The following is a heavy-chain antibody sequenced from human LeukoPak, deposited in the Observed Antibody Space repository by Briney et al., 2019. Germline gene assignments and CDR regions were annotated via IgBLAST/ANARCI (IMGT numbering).Heavy chain of an antibody. J-gene: IGHJ5*02. CDR1: RYTFTSYD. CDR2: MNPNSGNT. Sequence: ASVKVSCKASRYTFTSYDINWVRQATGQGLEWMGWMNPNSGNTGYAQKFQGRVTMTRNTSISTAYMELSSLRSEDTAVYYCARPYSSSWLGENWFDPWGQGTLVTVSS. D-gene: IGHD6-13*01. CDR3: ARPYSSSWLGENWFDP. V-gene: IGHV1-8*01.